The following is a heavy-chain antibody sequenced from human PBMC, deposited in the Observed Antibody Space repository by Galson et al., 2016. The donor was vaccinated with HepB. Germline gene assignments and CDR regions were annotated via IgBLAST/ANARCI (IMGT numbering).Heavy chain of an antibody. CDR2: INSDGTIS. J-gene: IGHJ6*04. CDR3: ARFIASPWNDYYYYGMDV. Sequence: SLRLSCAASGFAFGSHWMHWVRQVPGKGLVWVSRINSDGTISNYADSVKGRFTISRDNSKNTLYLQMNSLRAEDTAVYYCARFIASPWNDYYYYGMDVWGKGTTVTASS. CDR1: GFAFGSHW. V-gene: IGHV3-74*01. D-gene: IGHD1-1*01.